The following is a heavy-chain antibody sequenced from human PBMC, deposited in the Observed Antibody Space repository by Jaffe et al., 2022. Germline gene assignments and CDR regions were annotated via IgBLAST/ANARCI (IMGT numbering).Heavy chain of an antibody. CDR1: GGSISSYY. CDR3: ARGDYWYFDL. Sequence: QVQLQESGPGLVKPSETLSLTCTVSGGSISSYYWSWIRQPPGKGLEWIGYIYYSGSTNYNPSLKSRVTISVDTSKNQFSLKLSSVTAADTAVYYCARGDYWYFDLWGRGTLVTVSS. CDR2: IYYSGST. V-gene: IGHV4-59*01. J-gene: IGHJ2*01.